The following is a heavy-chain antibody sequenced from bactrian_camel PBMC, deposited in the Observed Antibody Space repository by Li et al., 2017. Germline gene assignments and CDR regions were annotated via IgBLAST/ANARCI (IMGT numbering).Heavy chain of an antibody. CDR2: IYTGDGKT. V-gene: IGHV3-2*01. J-gene: IGHJ4*01. CDR1: VFTFTRDY. D-gene: IGHD2*01. Sequence: QLVESGGGLVQPGGSLRLSCAASVFTFTRDYMAWVRQAPGKGLEWMSSIYTGDGKTYYADSVKDRFTISQDNAKGTVYLQMNSLKPEDTAVYYCAPHTPPGPGGPCGVFGQGTQVTVS.